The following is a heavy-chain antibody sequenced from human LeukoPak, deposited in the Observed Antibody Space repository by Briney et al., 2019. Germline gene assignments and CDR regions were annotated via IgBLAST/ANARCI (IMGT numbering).Heavy chain of an antibody. D-gene: IGHD3-16*01. J-gene: IGHJ3*02. Sequence: PSDTLSLTCTVSGGSISSSSYYWGWIRQPPGKGLEWIGSIYYSGSTYYNPSLKSRVTISVDPSKNQFSLKLSSVTAADTAVHYCARLSATVLNHDAFDIWGQGTMVTVSS. CDR2: IYYSGST. CDR3: ARLSATVLNHDAFDI. CDR1: GGSISSSSYY. V-gene: IGHV4-39*01.